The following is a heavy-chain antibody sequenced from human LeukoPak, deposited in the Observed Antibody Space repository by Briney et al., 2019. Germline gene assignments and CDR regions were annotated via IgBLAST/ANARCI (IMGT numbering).Heavy chain of an antibody. V-gene: IGHV4-38-2*02. CDR2: IYHSGST. CDR3: ARLYGNYQNYFDY. CDR1: GYSISSGYY. Sequence: SETLSLTCTVSGYSISSGYYWGWIRQPPGKGLEWIGSIYHSGSTYYNPSLKSRVTISVDTSKNQFSLKLRSVTAADTAVYFCARLYGNYQNYFDYWGQGTLVTVSS. D-gene: IGHD1-7*01. J-gene: IGHJ4*02.